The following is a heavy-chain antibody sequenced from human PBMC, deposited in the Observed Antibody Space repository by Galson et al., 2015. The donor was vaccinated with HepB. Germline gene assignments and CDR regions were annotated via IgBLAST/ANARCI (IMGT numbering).Heavy chain of an antibody. CDR1: GDSVSSNSAA. J-gene: IGHJ6*02. V-gene: IGHV6-1*01. CDR3: TRTASGGDV. CDR2: TYHRSKWYN. D-gene: IGHD6-19*01. Sequence: CAISGDSVSSNSAAWNWIRQSPSRGLEWLGRTYHRSKWYNDYAVSVKSRITVNPDTSKNQFSLHLKPVTPEDTAVYYCTRTASGGDVWGQGTTVTVS.